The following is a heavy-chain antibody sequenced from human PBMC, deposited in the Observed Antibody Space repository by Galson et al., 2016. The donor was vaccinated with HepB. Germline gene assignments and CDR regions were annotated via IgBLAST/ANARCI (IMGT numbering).Heavy chain of an antibody. J-gene: IGHJ3*02. D-gene: IGHD3-22*01. CDR1: GGSISSSSHY. CDR3: ANADSHDSSGYAFDI. Sequence: SETLSLTCSVSGGSISSSSHYWGWIRQPPGKGLEWIGGIYYSGSTYHNPSLKSRVTISVDTSKNQFSLKLRSVTAADTAVYYCANADSHDSSGYAFDIWGQWTMVTVAS. CDR2: IYYSGST. V-gene: IGHV4-39*01.